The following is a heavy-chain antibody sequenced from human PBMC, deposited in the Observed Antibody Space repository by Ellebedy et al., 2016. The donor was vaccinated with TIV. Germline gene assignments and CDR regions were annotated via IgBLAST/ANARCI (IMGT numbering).Heavy chain of an antibody. Sequence: ASVKVSXXASGYTFTSYYMHWVRQAPGQGLEWMGIINPSGGSTSYAQKFQGRVTMTRDTSSSTVYMEQSSLRSEDTAVYYCARDLFGGVTADYWGQGTLVTVSS. D-gene: IGHD3-16*01. J-gene: IGHJ4*02. CDR2: INPSGGST. CDR3: ARDLFGGVTADY. CDR1: GYTFTSYY. V-gene: IGHV1-46*01.